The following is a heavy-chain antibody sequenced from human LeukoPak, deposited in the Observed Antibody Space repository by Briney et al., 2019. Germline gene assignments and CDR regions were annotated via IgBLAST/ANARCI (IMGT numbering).Heavy chain of an antibody. CDR2: IYQSGGT. CDR1: NGAMNSGAYS. CDR3: ARGEPSTLLNNDYYILDV. V-gene: IGHV4-30-2*01. Sequence: MSSETLSLTCTVSNGAMNSGAYSWSWIRQPPGKGLEWIGYIYQSGGTNYNPSLKSRVTISGDWSRNQFSLSLSSVTAADTAVYYCARGEPSTLLNNDYYILDVWGKGTTVTVTS. J-gene: IGHJ6*03. D-gene: IGHD2-8*01.